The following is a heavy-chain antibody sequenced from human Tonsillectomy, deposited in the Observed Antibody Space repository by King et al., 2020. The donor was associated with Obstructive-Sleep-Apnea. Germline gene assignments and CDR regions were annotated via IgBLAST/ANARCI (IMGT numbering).Heavy chain of an antibody. Sequence: VQLVESGGDLVHPGGSLRLSCAASGFTFSSYAMSWVRQAPGKGLEWVSTISASGGSTYYADSVKGRFTISRDNSKNTLYLHMNSLRAEDTAVYYCAKGVPMRKYYFDYGGQGSLVTVSS. V-gene: IGHV3-23*04. CDR1: GFTFSSYA. D-gene: IGHD4/OR15-4a*01. CDR3: AKGVPMRKYYFDY. J-gene: IGHJ4*02. CDR2: ISASGGST.